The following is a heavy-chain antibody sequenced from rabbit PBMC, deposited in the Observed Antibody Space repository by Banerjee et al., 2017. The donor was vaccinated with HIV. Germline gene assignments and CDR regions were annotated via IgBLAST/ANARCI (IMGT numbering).Heavy chain of an antibody. Sequence: QEQLEESGGDLVKPEGSLTLTCTASGFSFSSSYWICWVRQAPGKGLEWIACIYVDSGSTYYASWAKGRFTISKTSSTTVTLQLNSLTAADTATYFCARGLDGAGTSSLSLWGPGTLVTVS. V-gene: IGHV1S45*01. CDR1: GFSFSSSYW. J-gene: IGHJ4*01. D-gene: IGHD8-1*01. CDR3: ARGLDGAGTSSLSL. CDR2: IYVDSGST.